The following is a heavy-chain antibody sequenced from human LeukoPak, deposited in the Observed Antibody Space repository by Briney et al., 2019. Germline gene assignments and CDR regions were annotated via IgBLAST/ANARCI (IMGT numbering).Heavy chain of an antibody. J-gene: IGHJ6*02. V-gene: IGHV4-59*01. Sequence: KPSETPSLTCTVSGVSINGYYWTWIRLPPGKELEWIGYMYYSGSTNYNPSLKSRDTMSVDTPKNQFSLKLSSVTAADTAVYYCARDYYGSGSHYRFRDYGMDVWGQGTTVTVSS. D-gene: IGHD3-10*01. CDR2: MYYSGST. CDR1: GVSINGYY. CDR3: ARDYYGSGSHYRFRDYGMDV.